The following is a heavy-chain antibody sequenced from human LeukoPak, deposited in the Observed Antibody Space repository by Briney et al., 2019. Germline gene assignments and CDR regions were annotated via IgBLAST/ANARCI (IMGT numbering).Heavy chain of an antibody. CDR3: VTDTSMGGLFDY. V-gene: IGHV3-48*02. D-gene: IGHD5-18*01. CDR2: ISSSSNTI. Sequence: GGSLRLSCAASGFTFSSYSMNWVRQAPGKGPEWVSYISSSSNTIYYADSVKGRFTISRDNAKNPLYLQMNSLRDEDTALYYCVTDTSMGGLFDYWGQGTLVTVSS. J-gene: IGHJ4*02. CDR1: GFTFSSYS.